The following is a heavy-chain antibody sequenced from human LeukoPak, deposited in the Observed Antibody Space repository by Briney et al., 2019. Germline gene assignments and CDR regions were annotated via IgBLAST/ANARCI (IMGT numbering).Heavy chain of an antibody. Sequence: PSETLSLTCTVSGGSISSYYWSWIWQPPGKGLEWIGYIYYSGSTNYNPSLKSRVTISVDTSKNQFSLKLSSVTAADTAVYYCARHETGVAWFDYWGQGTLVTVSS. D-gene: IGHD3-3*01. J-gene: IGHJ4*02. CDR2: IYYSGST. V-gene: IGHV4-59*08. CDR3: ARHETGVAWFDY. CDR1: GGSISSYY.